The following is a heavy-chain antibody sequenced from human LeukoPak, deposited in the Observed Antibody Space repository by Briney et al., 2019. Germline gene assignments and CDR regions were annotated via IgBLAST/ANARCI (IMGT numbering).Heavy chain of an antibody. Sequence: PGGSLRLSCAASGFTFSSYAMSWVRQAPGKGLEWVPGISGSGDNTYYADSVKGRFTISRDNSRNTLYVQVNSLGTEDTAAYYCAKGSYYDSSGSFYFDYWGQGTLVTVSS. D-gene: IGHD3-22*01. CDR1: GFTFSSYA. V-gene: IGHV3-23*01. CDR3: AKGSYYDSSGSFYFDY. CDR2: ISGSGDNT. J-gene: IGHJ4*02.